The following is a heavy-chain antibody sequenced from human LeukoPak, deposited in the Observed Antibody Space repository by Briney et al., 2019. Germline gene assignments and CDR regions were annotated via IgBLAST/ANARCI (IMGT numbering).Heavy chain of an antibody. Sequence: GSSVKVCCKASGGTFSSYAISWVRQAPGQGLEWMGGIIPIFGTGNYAQTVQGRVPITADESTSTAYKEPSSLRSEDTAVYYCAREGRNTVTKLDNWGQGTLVTVSS. CDR1: GGTFSSYA. J-gene: IGHJ4*02. D-gene: IGHD4-17*01. CDR3: AREGRNTVTKLDN. CDR2: IIPIFGTG. V-gene: IGHV1-69*01.